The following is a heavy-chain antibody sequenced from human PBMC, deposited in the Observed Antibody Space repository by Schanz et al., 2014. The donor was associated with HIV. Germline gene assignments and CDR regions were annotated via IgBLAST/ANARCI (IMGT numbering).Heavy chain of an antibody. CDR2: ISYDGTNK. CDR3: ARERYCTNGVCRVYGMGV. J-gene: IGHJ6*02. V-gene: IGHV3-30*03. Sequence: VQLLESGGGLEQPGGSLRLSCAASGFTFDSYGIHWVRQAPGKGLEWVAVISYDGTNKKFADSVKGRFTISRDNAKNSLYLQMNSLRAEDTAVYYCARERYCTNGVCRVYGMGVWGQGATVTVSS. D-gene: IGHD2-8*01. CDR1: GFTFDSYG.